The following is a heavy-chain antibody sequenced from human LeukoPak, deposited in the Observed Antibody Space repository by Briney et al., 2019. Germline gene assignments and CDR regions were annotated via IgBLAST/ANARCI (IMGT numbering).Heavy chain of an antibody. V-gene: IGHV4-59*01. CDR2: IYYSGST. CDR1: GGSISSYY. D-gene: IGHD3-22*01. Sequence: SETLSLTCTVSGGSISSYYWSWIRQPPGKGLEWIGYIYYSGSTNYNPSLKSRVTISVDTSKNQFSLKLSPVTAADTAVYYCARSDYYDSSGYYGYWGQGTLVTVSS. CDR3: ARSDYYDSSGYYGY. J-gene: IGHJ4*02.